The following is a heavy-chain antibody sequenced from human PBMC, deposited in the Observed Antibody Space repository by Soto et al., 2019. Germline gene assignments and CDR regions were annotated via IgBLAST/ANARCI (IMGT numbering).Heavy chain of an antibody. V-gene: IGHV3-23*01. D-gene: IGHD2-8*01. CDR3: PGRYCTYGVCYTNYCYYIAV. Sequence: EVQLLESGGGLVQPGGSLRLSCAASGFTFSTYAMSWVRQAPGKGLEWVSTITTSGGNTYYADSVQGRFTISRDNSKNMLYLQMNSLRAEDTAVYYCPGRYCTYGVCYTNYCYYIAVWGKGTSVTVSS. J-gene: IGHJ6*03. CDR1: GFTFSTYA. CDR2: ITTSGGNT.